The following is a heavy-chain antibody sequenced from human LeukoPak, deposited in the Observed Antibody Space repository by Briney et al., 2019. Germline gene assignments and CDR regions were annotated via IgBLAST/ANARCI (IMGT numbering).Heavy chain of an antibody. CDR1: GGSISSYY. V-gene: IGHV4-59*01. J-gene: IGHJ4*02. Sequence: SETLSLTCTVSGGSISSYYWSWIRQPPGKGLEWIGYIYYSGSTNYNPSLKSRVTISVDTSKNQFSLKLSSVTAADTAVYYCARGEAYCDSSGYSYYFDYWGQGTLVTVSS. D-gene: IGHD3-22*01. CDR3: ARGEAYCDSSGYSYYFDY. CDR2: IYYSGST.